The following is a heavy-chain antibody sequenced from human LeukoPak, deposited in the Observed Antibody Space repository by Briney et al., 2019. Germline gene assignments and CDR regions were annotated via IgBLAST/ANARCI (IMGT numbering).Heavy chain of an antibody. CDR2: ISYDGSNK. CDR3: ARDGDYDILTGLYGMDV. Sequence: GGSLRLSCAASGFTFSSYAMHWVRQAPGKGLEWVAVISYDGSNKYYADSVKGRFTISRDNSKNTLYLQMNSLRAEDTAVYYCARDGDYDILTGLYGMDVWGQGTTVTVSS. CDR1: GFTFSSYA. J-gene: IGHJ6*02. V-gene: IGHV3-30-3*01. D-gene: IGHD3-9*01.